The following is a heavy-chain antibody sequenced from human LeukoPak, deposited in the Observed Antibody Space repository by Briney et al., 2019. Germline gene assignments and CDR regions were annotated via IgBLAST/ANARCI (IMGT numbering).Heavy chain of an antibody. D-gene: IGHD1-26*01. Sequence: GASVKVSRKASGYTFTSYGISWVRQAPGQGLEWMGIINPSGGSTSYAQKFQGRVTMTRDMSTSTVYMELSSLRSEDTAVYYCARDGVGANAFDIWGQGTMVTVSS. J-gene: IGHJ3*02. CDR3: ARDGVGANAFDI. CDR2: INPSGGST. CDR1: GYTFTSYG. V-gene: IGHV1-46*01.